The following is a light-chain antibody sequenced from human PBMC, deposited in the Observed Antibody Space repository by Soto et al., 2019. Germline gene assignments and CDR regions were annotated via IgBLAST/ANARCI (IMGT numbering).Light chain of an antibody. V-gene: IGKV3-15*01. Sequence: EIGMTQSPATLSVSPGERATLSCRASQSITRNLAWYQQTPGQAPRLLIYGASTRATGIPARFSGSGSGTEFTLTISSLQSEDFAVYYCQQYNNWPMWTFGQGTKVDIK. CDR1: QSITRN. CDR3: QQYNNWPMWT. J-gene: IGKJ1*01. CDR2: GAS.